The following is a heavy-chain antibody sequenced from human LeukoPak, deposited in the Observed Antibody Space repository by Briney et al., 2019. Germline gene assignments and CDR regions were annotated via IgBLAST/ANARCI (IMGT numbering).Heavy chain of an antibody. Sequence: GASVKVSCKASGYTFTSYDINWVRQATGQGLEWMGWMNPNSGNTGYAQKFQGRVTMTRNTSISTAYMELSSLRSEDTAVYYCARGPLHGRSGSYIGGDYWGRGTLVTVSS. J-gene: IGHJ4*02. V-gene: IGHV1-8*01. CDR3: ARGPLHGRSGSYIGGDY. CDR2: MNPNSGNT. D-gene: IGHD3-10*01. CDR1: GYTFTSYD.